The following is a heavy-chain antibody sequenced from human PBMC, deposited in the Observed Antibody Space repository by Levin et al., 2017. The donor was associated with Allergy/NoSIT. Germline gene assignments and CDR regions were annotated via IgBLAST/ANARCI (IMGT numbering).Heavy chain of an antibody. CDR3: ARGGSPIDS. D-gene: IGHD1-26*01. CDR1: GFTFTIYG. Sequence: GGSLRLSCAASGFTFTIYGMNWIRQAPGKGLDWVSLVSHDGSNQYYADSVKGRFTISRDNSNNTVFLQMNSLRPEDTAMYYCARGGSPIDSWGQGTLVTVSS. CDR2: VSHDGSNQ. J-gene: IGHJ4*02. V-gene: IGHV3-30-3*01.